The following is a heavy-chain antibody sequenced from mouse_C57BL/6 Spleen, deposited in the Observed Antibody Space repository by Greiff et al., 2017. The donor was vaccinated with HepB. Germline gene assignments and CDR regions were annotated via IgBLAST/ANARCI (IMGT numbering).Heavy chain of an antibody. J-gene: IGHJ2*01. V-gene: IGHV1-82*01. Sequence: VQLQESGPELVKPGASVKISCKASGYAFSSSWMNWVKQRPGKGLEWIGRIYPGDGDTNYNGKFKGKATLTADESSSTAYMQLSSLTSEGSAVYFCAFYYGSSYIYWGQGTTLTVSS. D-gene: IGHD1-1*01. CDR3: AFYYGSSYIY. CDR2: IYPGDGDT. CDR1: GYAFSSSW.